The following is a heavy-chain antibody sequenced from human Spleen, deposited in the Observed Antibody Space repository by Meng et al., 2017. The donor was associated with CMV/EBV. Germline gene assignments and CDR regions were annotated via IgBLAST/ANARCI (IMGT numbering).Heavy chain of an antibody. D-gene: IGHD6-19*01. J-gene: IGHJ4*02. CDR3: ARSSGWSRFDH. CDR1: GYPLTDYY. Sequence: VELVESGAGVKKPGASGKVSCKASGYPLTDYYIPWVRQAPGQWLEWMGWINPSDDTNYAQNFQGRVTMTRDMSINTVYMELSRLTSDDTAVYYCARSSGWSRFDHWGQGTLVTVSS. V-gene: IGHV1-2*02. CDR2: INPSDDT.